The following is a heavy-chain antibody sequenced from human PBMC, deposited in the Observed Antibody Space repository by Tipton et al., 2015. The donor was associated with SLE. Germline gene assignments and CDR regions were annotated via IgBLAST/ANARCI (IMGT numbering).Heavy chain of an antibody. CDR3: ARFFDDWPFDY. CDR2: IRAYNGYT. D-gene: IGHD3-9*01. V-gene: IGHV1-18*04. CDR1: GGTFSSYA. Sequence: QLVQSGAEVKKPGASVKVSCKASGGTFSSYAISWVRQAPGQGLEWMGSIRAYNGYTIYAQRLQGRITVTTDTSTGTAYMELTSLRSDDTAVYYCARFFDDWPFDYWGQGTLVTVSS. J-gene: IGHJ4*02.